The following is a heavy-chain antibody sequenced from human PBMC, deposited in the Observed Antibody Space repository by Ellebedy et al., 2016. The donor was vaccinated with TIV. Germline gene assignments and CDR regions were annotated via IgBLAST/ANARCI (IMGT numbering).Heavy chain of an antibody. CDR1: GASISGYY. CDR2: VHTNGNT. Sequence: SETLSLXXTVSGASISGYYWSWLRQPAGKGLEWIGRVHTNGNTNYNPSLKSRVTMSVDTSKNHFSLNLTSVTAADTALYYCARGGSSSWYGVYWGQGILVSVSS. J-gene: IGHJ4*02. CDR3: ARGGSSSWYGVY. V-gene: IGHV4-4*07. D-gene: IGHD6-13*01.